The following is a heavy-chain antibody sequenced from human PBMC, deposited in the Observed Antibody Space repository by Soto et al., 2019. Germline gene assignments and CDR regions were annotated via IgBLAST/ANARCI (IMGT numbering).Heavy chain of an antibody. V-gene: IGHV3-48*02. J-gene: IGHJ4*02. Sequence: EVQLVESGGGLVQPGGSLRLSCAASGFTFSSYSMNWVRQAPGKGLEWVSYISSSGSTIYYADSVKGRFTISRDNAKNSLYLQINSLRDEDTAVYYCARGNPIPMIVVAAPALDYGGQGTLVTVSS. D-gene: IGHD3-22*01. CDR3: ARGNPIPMIVVAAPALDY. CDR2: ISSSGSTI. CDR1: GFTFSSYS.